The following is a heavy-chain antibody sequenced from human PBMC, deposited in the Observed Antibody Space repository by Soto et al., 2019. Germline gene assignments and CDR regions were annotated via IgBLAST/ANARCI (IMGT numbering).Heavy chain of an antibody. CDR2: FDPEDGET. CDR1: GYTLTELS. D-gene: IGHD3-10*01. V-gene: IGHV1-24*01. J-gene: IGHJ4*02. CDR3: ATDLTRYYYGSGSYYPLDY. Sequence: GASVKVSCKVSGYTLTELSMHWVRQAPGKGLEWMGGFDPEDGETIYAQKVQGRVTMTEDTSTDTAYMELSSLRSEDTAVYYCATDLTRYYYGSGSYYPLDYWGQGTLVTVSS.